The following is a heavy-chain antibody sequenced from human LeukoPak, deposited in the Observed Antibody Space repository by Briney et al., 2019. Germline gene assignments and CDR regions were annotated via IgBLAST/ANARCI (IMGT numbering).Heavy chain of an antibody. Sequence: PSETLSLTCTVSGGSVTSYYWNWIRQPAGKGLEWVGRIYNTGNTWYNPSLKSRVSMSIDTSKNQFSLKLNSVTAADAAVYYCARDIGNYYDYISHYYYDYWGQGSLVTVSS. CDR3: ARDIGNYYDYISHYYYDY. J-gene: IGHJ4*02. CDR2: IYNTGNT. V-gene: IGHV4-4*07. D-gene: IGHD3-22*01. CDR1: GGSVTSYY.